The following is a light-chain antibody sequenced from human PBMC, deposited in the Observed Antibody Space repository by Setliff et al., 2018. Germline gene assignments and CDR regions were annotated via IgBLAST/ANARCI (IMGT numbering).Light chain of an antibody. V-gene: IGLV1-40*01. CDR2: GNN. CDR1: SSDLGAGFS. CDR3: QSYGGSVSGYV. J-gene: IGLJ1*01. Sequence: QSALTQPPSVSGAPGHKVTISCTGSSSDLGAGFSVHWYQQLPGTAPKLLIFGNNNRPSGVPDRFSGSKSGTSASLVITGLQADDEADYYCQSYGGSVSGYVFGTGTKVTV.